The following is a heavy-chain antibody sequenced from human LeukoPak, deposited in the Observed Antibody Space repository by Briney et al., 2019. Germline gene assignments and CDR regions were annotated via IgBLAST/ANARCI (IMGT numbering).Heavy chain of an antibody. CDR2: INSDGSST. J-gene: IGHJ4*02. CDR1: EFTFSSYW. V-gene: IGHV3-74*01. Sequence: GGSLRLSCAASEFTFSSYWMLWVRQPPGKGLMRVSLINSDGSSTRYADSVKGRFTISRDNAKNTLYLQMSSLRAEDTAVYYCARAPRYSSGWYFDYWGQGTLVTVSS. CDR3: ARAPRYSSGWYFDY. D-gene: IGHD6-19*01.